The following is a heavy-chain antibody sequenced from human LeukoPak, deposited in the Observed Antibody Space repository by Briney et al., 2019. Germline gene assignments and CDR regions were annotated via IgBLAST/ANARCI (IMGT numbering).Heavy chain of an antibody. CDR2: ISWNSGSI. V-gene: IGHV3-9*01. Sequence: LPGGSLRLSCAASGFTFDDYAMHWVRQAPGKGLEWVSGISWNSGSIGYADSVKGRFTISRDNAKNSLYLEMNSLRAEDTALYYCAKDMRSTEGGSGQFDYWGQGTLVTVSS. CDR1: GFTFDDYA. CDR3: AKDMRSTEGGSGQFDY. J-gene: IGHJ4*02. D-gene: IGHD6-19*01.